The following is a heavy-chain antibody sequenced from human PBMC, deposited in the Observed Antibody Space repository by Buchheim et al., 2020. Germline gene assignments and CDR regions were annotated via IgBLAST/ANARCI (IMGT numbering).Heavy chain of an antibody. Sequence: EVQLVESGGGLVQPGGSLRLSCAASGFTFSSYAMSWVRQAPGKGLEWVSAISGSGGSTYHADSVKGRFTISRDNSKNTLYLQMNSLRAEDTAVYYCAKDGRALRGYDSSGRAFDYWGQGTL. V-gene: IGHV3-23*04. D-gene: IGHD3-22*01. CDR1: GFTFSSYA. J-gene: IGHJ4*02. CDR3: AKDGRALRGYDSSGRAFDY. CDR2: ISGSGGST.